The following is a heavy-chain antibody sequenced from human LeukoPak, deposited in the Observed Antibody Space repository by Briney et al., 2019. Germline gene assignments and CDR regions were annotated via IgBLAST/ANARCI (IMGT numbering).Heavy chain of an antibody. Sequence: ASVKVSCKASGHTFTSYDINWVRQATGQGLEWMGWMNPNSGNTGYAQKFQGRVTMTRNTSISTAYMELSSLRSEDTAVYYCARDSGQGGAFDIWGQGTMVTVSS. J-gene: IGHJ3*02. CDR3: ARDSGQGGAFDI. D-gene: IGHD2-15*01. CDR1: GHTFTSYD. V-gene: IGHV1-8*01. CDR2: MNPNSGNT.